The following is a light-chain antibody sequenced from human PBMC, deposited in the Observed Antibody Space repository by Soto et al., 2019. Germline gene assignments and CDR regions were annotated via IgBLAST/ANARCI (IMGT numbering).Light chain of an antibody. Sequence: EIVLTQSPGTLSLSPGERATLSCRASQSVSSSYLAWYQQKPGQAPRLLIYGASSRATGIPDRFSGSGSGTDFTLTISRLEPEACAVYYCQQYGSSPTFGGGTKVAIK. V-gene: IGKV3-20*01. CDR3: QQYGSSPT. CDR1: QSVSSSY. CDR2: GAS. J-gene: IGKJ4*01.